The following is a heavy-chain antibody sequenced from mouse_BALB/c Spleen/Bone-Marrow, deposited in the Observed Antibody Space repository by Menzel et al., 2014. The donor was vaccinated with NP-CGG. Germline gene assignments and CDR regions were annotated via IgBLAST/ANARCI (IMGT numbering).Heavy chain of an antibody. CDR3: HLPGAMDY. CDR2: IRSKANNHAT. CDR1: GFTFSDAW. Sequence: QPGGGLVQPGGSMKLSCATSGFTFSDAWMDWVRQSPEKGLEWVAEIRSKANNHATYYAESVKGRFTISRDDSKSSVFLQMNSLRAEDTGIYYCHLPGAMDYWGQGTSVTVSS. J-gene: IGHJ4*01. V-gene: IGHV6-6*01.